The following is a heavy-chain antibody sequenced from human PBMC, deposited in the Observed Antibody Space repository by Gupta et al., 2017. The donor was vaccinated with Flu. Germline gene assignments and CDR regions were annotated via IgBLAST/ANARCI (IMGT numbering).Heavy chain of an antibody. V-gene: IGHV3-73*01. D-gene: IGHD2-8*01. CDR2: IRTRPNNYAT. J-gene: IGHJ5*02. CDR1: GSTFGVSA. CDR3: TRLSVVNAFDP. Sequence: ASGSTFGVSAVHWVRQASGKGLEWVGRIRTRPNNYATSFAASVRGRFTISRDDSKNMAYLHMNSLKVEDTAVYYCTRLSVVNAFDPWGQGTLVIVSS.